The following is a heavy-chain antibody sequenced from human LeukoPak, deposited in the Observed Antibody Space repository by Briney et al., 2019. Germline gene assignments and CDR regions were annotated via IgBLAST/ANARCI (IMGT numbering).Heavy chain of an antibody. J-gene: IGHJ4*02. CDR1: GFTFSSYA. D-gene: IGHD3-10*01. Sequence: GGSLRLSCAASGFTFSSYAMHWVRQAPGKGLEWVAVISYDGSNKYYADSVKGRFTISRDNSKNTLYLQMNSLRAEDTAVYYCATDRGGGLAFDYWGQGTQVNVSS. CDR3: ATDRGGGLAFDY. V-gene: IGHV3-30-3*01. CDR2: ISYDGSNK.